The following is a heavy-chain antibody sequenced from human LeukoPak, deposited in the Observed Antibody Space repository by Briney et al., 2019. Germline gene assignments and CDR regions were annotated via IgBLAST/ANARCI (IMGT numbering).Heavy chain of an antibody. CDR2: IWYDGSNK. CDR3: ARERGYSYGIGSGYYYYYGMDV. D-gene: IGHD5-18*01. CDR1: GFTFSNYE. J-gene: IGHJ6*02. Sequence: GGSLRLSCAASGFTFSNYETNWVRQAPGKGLEWVAVIWYDGSNKYYADSVKGRFTISRDNSKNTLYLQMNSLRAEDTAVYYCARERGYSYGIGSGYYYYYGMDVWGQGTTVTVSS. V-gene: IGHV3-33*08.